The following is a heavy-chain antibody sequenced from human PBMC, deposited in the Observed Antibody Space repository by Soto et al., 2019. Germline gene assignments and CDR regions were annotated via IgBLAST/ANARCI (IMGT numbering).Heavy chain of an antibody. CDR2: ISWNSGNI. D-gene: IGHD3-3*01. V-gene: IGHV3-9*01. CDR1: GFTFDDYA. Sequence: PGGSLRLSCAASGFTFDDYAMHWVRQAPGKGPEWVSGISWNSGNIVYADSVKGRFTISRDNAKNSLYLQMNSLRPEDTALYYCAKDPQAWSGPYYFDYWGRGTLVTVSS. CDR3: AKDPQAWSGPYYFDY. J-gene: IGHJ4*02.